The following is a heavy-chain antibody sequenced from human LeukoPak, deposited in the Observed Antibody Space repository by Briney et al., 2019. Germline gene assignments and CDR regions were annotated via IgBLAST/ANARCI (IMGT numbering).Heavy chain of an antibody. CDR2: ISGSGDST. V-gene: IGHV3-23*01. CDR3: AKNGWYYYMDV. Sequence: GGSLRLSCAASGFTFSNAWMSWVRQAPGKGLEWVSAISGSGDSTYYADSVKGRFTISRDNSKNTLYLQMDSLRAEDTAVYYCAKNGWYYYMDVWGKGTTVTISS. CDR1: GFTFSNAW. D-gene: IGHD6-19*01. J-gene: IGHJ6*03.